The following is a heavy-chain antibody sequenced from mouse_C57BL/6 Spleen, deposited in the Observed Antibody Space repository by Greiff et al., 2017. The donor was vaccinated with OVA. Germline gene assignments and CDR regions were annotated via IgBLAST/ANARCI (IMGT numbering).Heavy chain of an antibody. Sequence: QVQLQQSGAELVRPGASVTLSCKASGYTFTDYEMHWVKQTPVHGLEWIGAIDPETGGTAYNQKFKGKAILTADKSSSTAYMELRSLTSEDSAVYYCTRYYGNDFDYWGQGTTLTVSS. CDR3: TRYYGNDFDY. CDR2: IDPETGGT. CDR1: GYTFTDYE. J-gene: IGHJ2*01. D-gene: IGHD2-1*01. V-gene: IGHV1-15*01.